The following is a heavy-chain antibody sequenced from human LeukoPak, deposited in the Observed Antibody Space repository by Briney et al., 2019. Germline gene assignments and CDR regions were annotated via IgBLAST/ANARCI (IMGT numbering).Heavy chain of an antibody. Sequence: SQTLSLTCTVSGGSISSGDYYWGWIRQPPGKGLEWIGTIYYNGDTYYNPSLNSRVTISVDTSKNQFSLKLSSVTAADTAVYYCASPREMATIYDAFDVWGQGTMVIVSS. CDR2: IYYNGDT. CDR1: GGSISSGDYY. CDR3: ASPREMATIYDAFDV. J-gene: IGHJ3*01. D-gene: IGHD5-24*01. V-gene: IGHV4-39*01.